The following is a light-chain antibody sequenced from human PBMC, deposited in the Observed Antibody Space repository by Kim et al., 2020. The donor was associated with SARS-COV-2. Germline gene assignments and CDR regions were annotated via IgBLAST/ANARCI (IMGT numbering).Light chain of an antibody. V-gene: IGKV3-15*01. J-gene: IGKJ4*01. CDR2: YAS. CDR1: HDVGTD. CDR3: QQYKYWPPLT. Sequence: EVVMTQSPATLSLSLGERASLSCRASHDVGTDLAWYQQRPGQGPRLLIYYASTRATDIPARFSGSGSGTDFTLTISSLQSEDFAVYYYQQYKYWPPLTFGGGTKVDIK.